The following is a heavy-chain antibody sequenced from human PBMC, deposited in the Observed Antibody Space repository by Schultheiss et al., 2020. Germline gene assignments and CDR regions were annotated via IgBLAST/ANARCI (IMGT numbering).Heavy chain of an antibody. D-gene: IGHD3-10*01. J-gene: IGHJ4*02. CDR1: GGSISSYY. CDR3: ARGGDDPVDY. CDR2: IHYSGNT. V-gene: IGHV4-59*06. Sequence: SETLSLTCTVSGGSISSYYWSWIRQHPGKGLEWIGYIHYSGNTYSNPSLKSRVTISVDTSKNQFSLKLSSVTAADTAVYYCARGGDDPVDYWGQGTLVTVSS.